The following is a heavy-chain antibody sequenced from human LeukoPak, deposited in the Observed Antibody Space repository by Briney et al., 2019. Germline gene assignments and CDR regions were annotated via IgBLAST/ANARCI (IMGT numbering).Heavy chain of an antibody. J-gene: IGHJ4*02. V-gene: IGHV3-23*01. CDR1: GFTFSIHA. CDR2: ISGSGGTT. D-gene: IGHD4-17*01. CDR3: ATRGTTVTTWAPGY. Sequence: PGGSLRLSCAASGFTFSIHAMSWVRQAPGKGLEWVSAISGSGGTTYYADSVKGRFTISRDNSKNTLYLQMISLRAEDTAVYYCATRGTTVTTWAPGYWGQGTLVTVSS.